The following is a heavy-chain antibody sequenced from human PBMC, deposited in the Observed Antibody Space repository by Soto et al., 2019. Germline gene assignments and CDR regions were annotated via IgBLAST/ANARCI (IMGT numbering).Heavy chain of an antibody. J-gene: IGHJ4*02. CDR2: IYSSGTT. D-gene: IGHD3-9*01. Sequence: QVQLQESGPGLVKPSETLSLTCTVSGGSISGHYWSWIRQPAGKGLEWIGRIYSSGTTKYNPTLKSRVTMSIDTSKNQFSLRLTSVTAADTAVYYCAGDLRVGPEEYLDFWGQGTLVTVSS. CDR3: AGDLRVGPEEYLDF. CDR1: GGSISGHY. V-gene: IGHV4-4*07.